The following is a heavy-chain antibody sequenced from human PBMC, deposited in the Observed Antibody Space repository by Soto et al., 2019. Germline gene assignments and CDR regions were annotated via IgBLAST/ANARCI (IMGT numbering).Heavy chain of an antibody. CDR1: GGTFSSYA. V-gene: IGHV1-69*13. D-gene: IGHD3-22*01. CDR3: ARGAITMIVPGHFDY. CDR2: IIPIFGTA. Sequence: GASVKVSCKASGGTFSSYAISWVRQAPGQGLEWMGGIIPIFGTANYAQKFQGRVTITADESTSTAYMELSSLRSEDTAVYYCARGAITMIVPGHFDYWGQGTLVTVSS. J-gene: IGHJ4*02.